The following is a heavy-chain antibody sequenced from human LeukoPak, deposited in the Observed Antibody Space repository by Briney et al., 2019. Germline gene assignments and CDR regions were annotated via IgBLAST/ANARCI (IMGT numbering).Heavy chain of an antibody. J-gene: IGHJ4*02. D-gene: IGHD4-17*01. Sequence: GGSLRLSCAASGFTFSSYSMNWVRQAPGKGLEWISYISSSSSAIYYADSVKGRFTISRDNSKNTLYLQMNSLRAEDTATYYCAKAHQASYGDYDAVDHWGQGTLVTVSS. V-gene: IGHV3-48*01. CDR3: AKAHQASYGDYDAVDH. CDR1: GFTFSSYS. CDR2: ISSSSSAI.